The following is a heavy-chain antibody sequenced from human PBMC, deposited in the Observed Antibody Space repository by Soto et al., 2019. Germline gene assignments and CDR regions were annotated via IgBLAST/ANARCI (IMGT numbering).Heavy chain of an antibody. V-gene: IGHV4-38-2*01. Sequence: SETLSLTCAVSGGSIRSDYYWGWIRQPPGKGLEWIGSIYQSGTAYYNPSLKSRVTISVDTSKNEFSLKVSSVTAADTAVYYCARVTGSKGYFDYWGQGTLVTVSS. CDR2: IYQSGTA. D-gene: IGHD2-2*01. J-gene: IGHJ4*02. CDR1: GGSIRSDYY. CDR3: ARVTGSKGYFDY.